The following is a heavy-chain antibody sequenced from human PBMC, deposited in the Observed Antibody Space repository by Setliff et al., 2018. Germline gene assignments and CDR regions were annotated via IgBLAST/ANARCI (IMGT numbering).Heavy chain of an antibody. CDR3: ARERAGGRGFTFGAIYYYYGMDV. D-gene: IGHD3-16*01. V-gene: IGHV1-46*01. Sequence: ASVKVSCKASGYTFTSYYIHWVRQAPGQGLEWMGVINPKNGGATYPQNLQGRVTMTRDTSMSTVYMELSSLEFEDTAGYYCARERAGGRGFTFGAIYYYYGMDVWGQGTTVTVSS. CDR1: GYTFTSYY. CDR2: INPKNGGA. J-gene: IGHJ6*02.